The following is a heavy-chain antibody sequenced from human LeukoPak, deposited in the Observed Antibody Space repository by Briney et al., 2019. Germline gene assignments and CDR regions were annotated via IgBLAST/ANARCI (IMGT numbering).Heavy chain of an antibody. CDR3: ARDRVDYYYYYYMDV. V-gene: IGHV3-21*01. CDR2: ISSSSDYI. J-gene: IGHJ6*03. D-gene: IGHD3-10*01. Sequence: GGSLRLSCAASGFSFISYSMNWVRQAPGKGLEWVSSISSSSDYIYHADSVKGRFTISRDNPKKSLYLQMNSLRAEDTAVYYCARDRVDYYYYYYMDVWGKGTTVTVSS. CDR1: GFSFISYS.